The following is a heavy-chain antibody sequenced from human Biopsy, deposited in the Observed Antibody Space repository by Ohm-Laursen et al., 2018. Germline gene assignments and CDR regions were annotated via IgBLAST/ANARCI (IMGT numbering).Heavy chain of an antibody. Sequence: TLSLTCTVSGVSISSGPYYWGWIRQPPGKGLEWIGHIFYSGTTSYNPSHKSRITISVDTSKTQFSLRLSSVTAADTAVYYCARFQAGTIEVYWGQGTLVIVSS. D-gene: IGHD3-3*01. J-gene: IGHJ4*02. CDR2: IFYSGTT. CDR1: GVSISSGPYY. CDR3: ARFQAGTIEVY. V-gene: IGHV4-39*01.